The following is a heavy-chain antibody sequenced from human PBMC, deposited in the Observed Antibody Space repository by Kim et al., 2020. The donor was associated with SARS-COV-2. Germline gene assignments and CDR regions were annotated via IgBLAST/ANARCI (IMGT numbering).Heavy chain of an antibody. CDR3: ARAVRSGYYSGPFDY. J-gene: IGHJ4*02. D-gene: IGHD3-22*01. V-gene: IGHV3-30*01. Sequence: DSVKGRFTISRDNSKNTLYLQMNSLRAEDTAVYYCARAVRSGYYSGPFDYWGQGTLVTVSS.